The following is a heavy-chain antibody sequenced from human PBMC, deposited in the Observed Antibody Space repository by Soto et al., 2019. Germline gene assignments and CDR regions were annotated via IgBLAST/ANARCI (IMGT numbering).Heavy chain of an antibody. D-gene: IGHD2-21*02. CDR1: EFTFINYG. CDR3: AKDFAVVTGKDFYYAMDV. Sequence: QVQLVESGGGVVQPGPSLRLSGAASEFTFINYGIHGVRQAPGKGLDWVAFISFDGTKKYYAGSVKGRFASSRDNSKNTVYLEMNSLRVEDTAVYYCAKDFAVVTGKDFYYAMDVWGQGTMVTVSS. V-gene: IGHV3-30*18. J-gene: IGHJ6*02. CDR2: ISFDGTKK.